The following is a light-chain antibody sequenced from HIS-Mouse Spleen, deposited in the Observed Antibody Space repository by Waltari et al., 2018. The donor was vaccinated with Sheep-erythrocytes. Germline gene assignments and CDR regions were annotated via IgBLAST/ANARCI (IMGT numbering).Light chain of an antibody. CDR3: QQYNSYPLT. V-gene: IGKV1-5*03. CDR2: KAS. J-gene: IGKJ4*01. Sequence: DIQMTQSPSTLSASVGDRVTIPCRASQSISSWLAWYQQKPGKAPKLLIYKASSLESGVPSRFSGSGSGTEFTLTISSLQPDDFATYYCQQYNSYPLTFGGGTK. CDR1: QSISSW.